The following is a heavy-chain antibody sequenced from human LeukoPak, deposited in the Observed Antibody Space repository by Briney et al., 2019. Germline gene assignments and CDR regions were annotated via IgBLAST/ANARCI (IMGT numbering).Heavy chain of an antibody. Sequence: PSETLSLTCAVYGGSFSGYYWSWIRQPPGKGLEWIGEINHSGSTNYNPSLKSRVTISVDTSKNQFSLKLSSVTAADTAVYYCARGLGGSPYSSSWYYYYYMDVWGKGTTVTVSS. D-gene: IGHD6-13*01. CDR2: INHSGST. V-gene: IGHV4-34*01. CDR1: GGSFSGYY. CDR3: ARGLGGSPYSSSWYYYYYMDV. J-gene: IGHJ6*03.